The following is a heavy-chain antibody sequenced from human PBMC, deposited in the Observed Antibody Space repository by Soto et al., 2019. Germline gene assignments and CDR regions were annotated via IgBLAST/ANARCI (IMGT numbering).Heavy chain of an antibody. CDR1: GFTFTRYS. CDR2: ISSTTNYI. J-gene: IGHJ4*02. Sequence: GGSLRLPCAASGFTFTRYSMNWVRQAPGKGLEWVSSISSTTNYICYGDSMKGRFTISRDNAKNSLYLEMNSLRAEDTAVYYCARESEDLTANFDYWGQGTLVTVSS. CDR3: ARESEDLTANFDY. V-gene: IGHV3-21*06.